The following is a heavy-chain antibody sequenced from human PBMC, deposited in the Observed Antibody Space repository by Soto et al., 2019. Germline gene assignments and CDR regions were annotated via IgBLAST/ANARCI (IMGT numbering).Heavy chain of an antibody. CDR3: ARDLDTDPTWFDP. V-gene: IGHV3-48*02. D-gene: IGHD5-18*01. J-gene: IGHJ5*02. CDR1: GFTFSSYS. Sequence: EVQLVESGGGLVQPGGSLRLSCAASGFTFSSYSMNWVRQAPGKGLAWVSYISSSSSTIYYADSVKGRFTISRDNAKNSLYLKMNSLRDEDTAVYYCARDLDTDPTWFDPWGQGTLVTVSS. CDR2: ISSSSSTI.